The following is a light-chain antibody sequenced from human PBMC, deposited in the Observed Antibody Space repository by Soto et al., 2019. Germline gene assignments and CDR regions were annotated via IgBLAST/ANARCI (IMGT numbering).Light chain of an antibody. Sequence: QSALTQPASVSGSPGQSITISCTGTSSDVGGYNYVSWYQQHPGKAPKLMIYDVSNRPSGVSNRFSGSKSGSTASLIISGLQAEDEADYYCSSYTSSSTLVVFGGGTQLTVL. CDR1: SSDVGGYNY. J-gene: IGLJ2*01. CDR3: SSYTSSSTLVV. V-gene: IGLV2-14*03. CDR2: DVS.